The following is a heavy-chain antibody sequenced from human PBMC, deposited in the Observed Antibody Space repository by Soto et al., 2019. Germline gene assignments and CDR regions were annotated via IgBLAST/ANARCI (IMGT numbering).Heavy chain of an antibody. CDR1: AGIFTNNA. J-gene: IGHJ6*02. Sequence: QVQVVQSGAEVKKPGSSVKVSCKVSAGIFTNNAISWVRQAPGQGLEWLGGVIPLFDTAYYAQIFRGRLMISADGSTTTAYMELSGLTSAATAVYFCATGGHNNGYNFYHGMDAWGQGTTVTVS. CDR2: VIPLFDTA. CDR3: ATGGHNNGYNFYHGMDA. D-gene: IGHD5-18*01. V-gene: IGHV1-69*01.